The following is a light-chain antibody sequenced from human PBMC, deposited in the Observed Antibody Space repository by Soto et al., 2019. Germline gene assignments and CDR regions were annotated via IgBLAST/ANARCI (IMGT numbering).Light chain of an antibody. CDR1: QDINRY. V-gene: IGKV1-9*01. CDR2: AAS. J-gene: IGKJ4*01. Sequence: IQLTQSPSSLSASVGERVTITCRASQDINRYVAWDQQQPGKAPKLLMYAASTLQSGVPSRFSGSGSGTDFTLTISSLQPEDFATYYCQQPNSYPLTCGGGTKVDIK. CDR3: QQPNSYPLT.